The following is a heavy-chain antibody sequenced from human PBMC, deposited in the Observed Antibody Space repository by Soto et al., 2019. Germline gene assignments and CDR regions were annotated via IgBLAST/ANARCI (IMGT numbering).Heavy chain of an antibody. V-gene: IGHV1-18*01. CDR3: ARVDYYDFWSGYYKGRSFDY. CDR2: ISAYNGNT. CDR1: GYTFTSYG. Sequence: QVQLVQSGAEVKKPGASVKVSCKASGYTFTSYGISWVRQAPGQGLEWMGWISAYNGNTKYAQKLQGRVTMTTDTSTSTAYMELRSLRSDDTAVYYCARVDYYDFWSGYYKGRSFDYWGQGTLVTVSS. J-gene: IGHJ4*02. D-gene: IGHD3-3*01.